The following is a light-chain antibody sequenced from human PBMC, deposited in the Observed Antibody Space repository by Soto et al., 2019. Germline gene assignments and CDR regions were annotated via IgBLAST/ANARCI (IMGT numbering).Light chain of an antibody. V-gene: IGKV1-5*03. CDR3: QQYNSYWT. J-gene: IGKJ1*01. CDR2: KAS. CDR1: QSISSW. Sequence: DIQMTQFPSTLSASVGDRVTITCRVSQSISSWLAWYQQKPGKAPKLLIYKASSLESGVPSRFSGSGSGTEFTLTISSLQPDDFATYYCQQYNSYWTFGQGTKVDI.